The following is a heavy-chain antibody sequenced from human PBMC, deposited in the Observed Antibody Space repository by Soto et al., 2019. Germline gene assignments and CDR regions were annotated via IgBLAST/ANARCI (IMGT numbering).Heavy chain of an antibody. CDR2: ITGNSARL. V-gene: IGHV3-23*01. CDR3: AKNGDYDYDAFDV. CDR1: QFTFRRYA. Sequence: EVELLQSGGGLVQPGGSLRLSCAASQFTFRRYAMSWVRQAPGKGLEWDSGITGNSARLYYAESVKGRFTISRDNSNNTLYLQMNTLRAEDTAVYYCAKNGDYDYDAFDVWGQGTVVTVSS. J-gene: IGHJ3*01. D-gene: IGHD3-16*01.